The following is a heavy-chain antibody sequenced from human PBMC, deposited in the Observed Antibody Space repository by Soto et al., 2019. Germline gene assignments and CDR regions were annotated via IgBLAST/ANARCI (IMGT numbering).Heavy chain of an antibody. Sequence: SETLSLTCTVSGCSISSYYWSWIRQPPGKGLEWIGYIYYSGSTNYNPSLKSRVTISVDTSKNQFSLKLSSVTAADTAVYYCARHGGWNYFFAIDYWGQGTLVTVSS. CDR3: ARHGGWNYFFAIDY. V-gene: IGHV4-59*08. D-gene: IGHD1-7*01. J-gene: IGHJ4*02. CDR1: GCSISSYY. CDR2: IYYSGST.